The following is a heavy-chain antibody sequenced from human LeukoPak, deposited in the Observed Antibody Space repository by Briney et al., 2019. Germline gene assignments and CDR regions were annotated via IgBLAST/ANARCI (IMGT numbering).Heavy chain of an antibody. V-gene: IGHV3-30*02. Sequence: PGGSLRLSCAASGFPFSSYGMHWVRQAPGKGLEWVAFIPYDGSDKFYADSVKGRFTISRDNSKNTLYLQMNSLRAEDTAVYYCAKTRGTYNAYYYYMDVWGKGTTVTVSS. CDR1: GFPFSSYG. D-gene: IGHD1-26*01. CDR3: AKTRGTYNAYYYYMDV. J-gene: IGHJ6*03. CDR2: IPYDGSDK.